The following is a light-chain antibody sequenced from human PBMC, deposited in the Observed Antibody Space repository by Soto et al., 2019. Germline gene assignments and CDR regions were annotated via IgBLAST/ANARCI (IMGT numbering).Light chain of an antibody. Sequence: QSVLTQPASVSGSPGQSITISCTGTSADIGFYDYVSWYQQYPGKAPNLLIYGVTYRPSGISYRFSGSKSGSTASLTISGLQVEDEAEYFCGSFTTSRIWVFGGGTKLTVL. V-gene: IGLV2-14*01. CDR3: GSFTTSRIWV. CDR2: GVT. CDR1: SADIGFYDY. J-gene: IGLJ3*02.